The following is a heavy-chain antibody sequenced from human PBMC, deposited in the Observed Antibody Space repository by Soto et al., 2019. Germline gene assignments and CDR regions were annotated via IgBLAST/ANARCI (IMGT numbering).Heavy chain of an antibody. Sequence: GESLKISCKGSGYSFTSYWIGWVRQMPGKGLVWMVIIYPGDSDTRYSPSFQGQVTISADKSISTAYLQWSSLKASDTAMYYCARVIAAAKEDYYYYGMDVWGQGTTVTVSS. CDR1: GYSFTSYW. D-gene: IGHD6-13*01. V-gene: IGHV5-51*01. CDR2: IYPGDSDT. CDR3: ARVIAAAKEDYYYYGMDV. J-gene: IGHJ6*02.